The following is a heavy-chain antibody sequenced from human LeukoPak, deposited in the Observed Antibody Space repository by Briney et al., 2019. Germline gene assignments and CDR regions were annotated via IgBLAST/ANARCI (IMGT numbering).Heavy chain of an antibody. J-gene: IGHJ6*03. CDR2: ISAYNGNT. Sequence: ASVKVSCKASGYTFTSYGISWVRQAPGQGLEWMGWISAYNGNTNYAQKLQGRVTMTTDTSTSTAYMELRSLRSDDTAVYYCARTPIPNYYYYYMDVWGKGTTVTVSS. CDR3: ARTPIPNYYYYYMDV. D-gene: IGHD2-2*02. V-gene: IGHV1-18*01. CDR1: GYTFTSYG.